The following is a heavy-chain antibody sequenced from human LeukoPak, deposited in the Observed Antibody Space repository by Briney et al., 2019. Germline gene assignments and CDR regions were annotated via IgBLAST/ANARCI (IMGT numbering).Heavy chain of an antibody. D-gene: IGHD2-21*02. CDR3: ARGGTSVTVWFDP. J-gene: IGHJ5*02. V-gene: IGHV6-1*01. CDR1: GDSVSSNIVA. Sequence: SQTLSLTCVISGDSVSSNIVAWNWIRQSPSRGLEWLGRTYYRSKWHNEYAVSVKSRVTITPDTSKNQFSLQLNSVTPEDTAVYYCARGGTSVTVWFDPWGQGTLVTVSS. CDR2: TYYRSKWHN.